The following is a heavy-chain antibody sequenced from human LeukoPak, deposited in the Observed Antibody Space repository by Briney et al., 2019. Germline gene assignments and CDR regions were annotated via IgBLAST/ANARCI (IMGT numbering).Heavy chain of an antibody. D-gene: IGHD6-19*01. CDR1: GGSFSGDY. J-gene: IGHJ1*01. V-gene: IGHV3-7*05. Sequence: ETLSLTCVVYGGSFSGDYWTWVRQPPGRGLEWVAHINQDGSEKYSVDSVRGRFTISRDNVKNSLFLQINILRAEDTAVYYCARSGMAVAATPWDWGQGTLVTVSS. CDR2: INQDGSEK. CDR3: ARSGMAVAATPWD.